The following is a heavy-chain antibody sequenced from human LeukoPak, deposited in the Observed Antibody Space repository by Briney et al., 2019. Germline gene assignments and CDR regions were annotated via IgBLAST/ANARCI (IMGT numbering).Heavy chain of an antibody. V-gene: IGHV3-30*02. CDR1: GFTFSSYG. Sequence: PGGSLRLSCAASGFTFSSYGMHWVRQAPGKGLEWVAFIRYDGSNKYYADSVKGRFTISRDSSKNTLYLQMNSLRAEDTAVYYCANTDYYYYYYMDVWGKGTTVTISS. J-gene: IGHJ6*03. CDR2: IRYDGSNK. CDR3: ANTDYYYYYYMDV.